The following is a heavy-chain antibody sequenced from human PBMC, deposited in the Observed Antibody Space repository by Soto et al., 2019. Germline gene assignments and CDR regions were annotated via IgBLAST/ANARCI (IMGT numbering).Heavy chain of an antibody. CDR1: GFTFSSYG. CDR2: ISYDGSNK. J-gene: IGHJ4*02. CDR3: ARGLYYYDSSGYWGY. Sequence: GESLKISCAASGFTFSSYGMHWVRQAPGKGLEWVALISYDGSNKYHEDSVKGRFTISRDNSKNTLYLQMNSLRDEDTAVYYCARGLYYYDSSGYWGYWGQGTLVTVSS. V-gene: IGHV3-30*03. D-gene: IGHD3-22*01.